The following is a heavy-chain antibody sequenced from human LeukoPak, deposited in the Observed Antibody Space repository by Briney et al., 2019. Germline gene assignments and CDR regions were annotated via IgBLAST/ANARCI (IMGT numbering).Heavy chain of an antibody. V-gene: IGHV1-46*01. CDR2: INPGGGGT. J-gene: IGHJ4*02. Sequence: GASVKVSCKATGNTFSRYYIHWVRQAPGQGLEWMGNINPGGGGTTYAQKFQGRVTVTRDTSTRTVYMELNSLRSDDTAVYYCARNNPRSGGWTGLGHWGQGTLVTVSS. CDR1: GNTFSRYY. D-gene: IGHD2-15*01. CDR3: ARNNPRSGGWTGLGH.